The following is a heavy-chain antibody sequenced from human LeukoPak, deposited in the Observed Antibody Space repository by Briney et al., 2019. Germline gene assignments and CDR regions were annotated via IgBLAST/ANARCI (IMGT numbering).Heavy chain of an antibody. CDR1: GFTFSTYG. CDR2: IWNDGSDK. V-gene: IGHV3-33*01. D-gene: IGHD6-13*01. J-gene: IGHJ4*02. CDR3: AMLRGSGWYPDN. Sequence: PGGSLRLSCAASGFTFSTYGMHWVRQAPGKGLEWVAVIWNDGSDKYYADSVKGRFTISRDNSKNTVYLEMNSLRVEDTAVYYCAMLRGSGWYPDNWGQGTLVTVSS.